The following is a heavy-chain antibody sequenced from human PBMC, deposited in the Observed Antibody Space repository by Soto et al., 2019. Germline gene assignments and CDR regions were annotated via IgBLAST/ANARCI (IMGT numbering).Heavy chain of an antibody. CDR3: AREGVRGYCSGGSCPEVGYFDY. CDR1: GFTFSSYG. CDR2: IWYDGSNK. J-gene: IGHJ4*02. V-gene: IGHV3-33*01. Sequence: GGSLRLSCAASGFTFSSYGMHWVRQAPGKGLEWVAVIWYDGSNKYYADSVKGRFTISRDNSKNTLYLQMNSLRAEDTAVYYCAREGVRGYCSGGSCPEVGYFDYWGQGTLVTVSS. D-gene: IGHD2-15*01.